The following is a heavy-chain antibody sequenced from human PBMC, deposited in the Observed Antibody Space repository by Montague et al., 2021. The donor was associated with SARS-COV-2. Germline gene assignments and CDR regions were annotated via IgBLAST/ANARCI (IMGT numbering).Heavy chain of an antibody. CDR2: IENSGRT. CDR1: GGSINPYY. Sequence: SETLSLTCTVSGGSINPYYWSWVRQPPGKGLEWIAYIENSGRTEYKPSLQSRVAVSIDTSKSHLSLRLSSLTAADTAVYFCARGVYGAYFDYWGQGMLVTVSS. V-gene: IGHV4-59*01. D-gene: IGHD2-21*01. CDR3: ARGVYGAYFDY. J-gene: IGHJ4*02.